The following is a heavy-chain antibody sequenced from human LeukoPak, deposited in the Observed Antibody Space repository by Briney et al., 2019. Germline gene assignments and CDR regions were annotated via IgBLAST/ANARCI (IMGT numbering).Heavy chain of an antibody. CDR1: GGSISSYY. V-gene: IGHV4-59*01. CDR3: AMGVTTSLFDL. D-gene: IGHD4-17*01. J-gene: IGHJ2*01. CDR2: IYYSGST. Sequence: KPSATLSLTCTVSGGSISSYYWSWIRQPPGKGLEWIGYIYYSGSTNYSPPLKSRVTISVDTSKNQFSLKLNSVTAADTAVYYCAMGVTTSLFDLWGRGTLVTVSS.